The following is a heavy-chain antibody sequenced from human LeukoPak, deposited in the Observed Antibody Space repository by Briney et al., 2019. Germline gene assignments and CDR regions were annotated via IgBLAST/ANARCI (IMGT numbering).Heavy chain of an antibody. Sequence: GASVKVSCKASGYTFTSYGISWVRQAPGQGLEWMGWISAYNGNTNYAQKLQGRVTMTTDASTSTAYMELRSLRSDDTAVYYCARDHHTALLWFGELERNGCAFDIWGQGTMVTVSS. D-gene: IGHD3-10*01. CDR1: GYTFTSYG. CDR2: ISAYNGNT. CDR3: ARDHHTALLWFGELERNGCAFDI. V-gene: IGHV1-18*01. J-gene: IGHJ3*02.